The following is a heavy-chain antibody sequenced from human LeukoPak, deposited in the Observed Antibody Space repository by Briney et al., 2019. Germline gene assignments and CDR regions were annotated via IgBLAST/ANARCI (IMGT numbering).Heavy chain of an antibody. Sequence: GASVKVSCKASGYTFTGYYMHWVRQAPGQGLEWMGWINPNSGGTNYAQKFQGRVTMTRDTSISTAYMELSRLRSDDTAVYYCARVGGPRRWYFDLWGRGTLVTVSS. V-gene: IGHV1-2*02. J-gene: IGHJ2*01. CDR1: GYTFTGYY. CDR2: INPNSGGT. CDR3: ARVGGPRRWYFDL.